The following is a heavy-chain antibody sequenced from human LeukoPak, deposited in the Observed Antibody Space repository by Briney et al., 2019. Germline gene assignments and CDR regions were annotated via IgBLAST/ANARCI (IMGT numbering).Heavy chain of an antibody. V-gene: IGHV4-34*01. J-gene: IGHJ6*03. CDR3: ARRYGYYYYYMDV. Sequence: GSLRLSCAASGFTVSSNYMSWIRQPPGKGLEWIGEINHSGSTNYNPSLKSRVTISVDTSKNQFSLKLSSVTAADTAVHYCARRYGYYYYYMDVWGKGTTVTISS. D-gene: IGHD3-16*01. CDR1: GFTVSSNY. CDR2: INHSGST.